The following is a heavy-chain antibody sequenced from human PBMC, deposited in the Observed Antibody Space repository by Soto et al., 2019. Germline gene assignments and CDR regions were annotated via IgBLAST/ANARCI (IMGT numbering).Heavy chain of an antibody. J-gene: IGHJ5*02. V-gene: IGHV4-39*01. CDR3: ASSYYDFWSGYYIRWFDP. CDR1: GGSISSSSYY. D-gene: IGHD3-3*01. CDR2: IYYSGST. Sequence: PSETLSLTCTVSGGSISSSSYYWGWIRQPPGKGLEWIGSIYYSGSTYYNPSLKSRVTISVDTSKNQFSLKLSSVTAADTAVYYCASSYYDFWSGYYIRWFDPWGQGTLVTVSS.